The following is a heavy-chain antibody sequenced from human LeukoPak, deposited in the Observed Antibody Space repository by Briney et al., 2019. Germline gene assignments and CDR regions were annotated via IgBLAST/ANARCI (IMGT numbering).Heavy chain of an antibody. D-gene: IGHD2-15*01. V-gene: IGHV4-34*01. J-gene: IGHJ5*02. CDR2: INHSGST. CDR3: ARGKNIVVLVAALNWFDP. Sequence: PSETLSLTCAVYGGSFSGYYWSWIRQPPGKGLEWIGEINHSGSTNYNPSLKSRVTISVDTSKNQFSLKLSSVTAADTAVYYCARGKNIVVLVAALNWFDPWGQGTLVTVSS. CDR1: GGSFSGYY.